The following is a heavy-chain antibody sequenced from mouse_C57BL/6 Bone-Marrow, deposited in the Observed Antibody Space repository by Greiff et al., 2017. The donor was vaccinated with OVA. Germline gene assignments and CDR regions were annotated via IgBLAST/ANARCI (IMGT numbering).Heavy chain of an antibody. CDR2: IDPENGDT. J-gene: IGHJ2*01. D-gene: IGHD1-1*02. CDR1: GFNIKDDY. V-gene: IGHV14-4*01. CDR3: TFLWYYFDY. Sequence: DVKLVESGAELVRPGASVKLSCTASGFNIKDDYMHWVKQRPEQGLEWIGWIDPENGDTEYASKFQGKATITADTSSNTAYLQLSSLTSEDTAVYYCTFLWYYFDYWGQGTTLTVSS.